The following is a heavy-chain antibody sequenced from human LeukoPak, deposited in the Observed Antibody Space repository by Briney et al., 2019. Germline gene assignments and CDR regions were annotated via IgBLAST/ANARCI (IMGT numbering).Heavy chain of an antibody. V-gene: IGHV1-18*01. CDR2: ISAYNGNT. D-gene: IGHD4-17*01. CDR1: GYTFTSYG. CDR3: ARSEDYGGPFDP. J-gene: IGHJ5*02. Sequence: ASVKVSCKASGYTFTSYGISWVRQAPGRGLEWMGWISAYNGNTNYAQKLQGRVTMTTDTSTSTAYMELRSLRSDDTAVYYCARSEDYGGPFDPWGQGTLVTVSS.